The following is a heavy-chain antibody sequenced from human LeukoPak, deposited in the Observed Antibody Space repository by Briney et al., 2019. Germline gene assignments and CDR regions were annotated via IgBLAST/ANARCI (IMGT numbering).Heavy chain of an antibody. V-gene: IGHV3-23*01. CDR3: AKDLLQTFFFDSSGYYSDAFGM. CDR2: IIGSGANT. J-gene: IGHJ3*02. D-gene: IGHD3-22*01. Sequence: GGSLRLSCAASGFTFSTYAMSWVRQAPGKGLEWVSGIIGSGANTYYADSVKGRFTISRDNSKNTLSLHMNTLRAEDTAVYYCAKDLLQTFFFDSSGYYSDAFGMWGQGTMVTVSP. CDR1: GFTFSTYA.